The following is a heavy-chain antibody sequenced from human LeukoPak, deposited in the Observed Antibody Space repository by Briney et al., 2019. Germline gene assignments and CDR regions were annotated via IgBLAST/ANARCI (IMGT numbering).Heavy chain of an antibody. J-gene: IGHJ4*02. V-gene: IGHV1-2*06. Sequence: ASVKVSCKASGYTFTAYPIHWVRQAPGQGLEWMGRINPNSGVTHYAQNFHGRVTMTKDTSTDTAYMELSSLRSPGTAIYWCARDSSNWSSFGSWGQRTPVSVSS. D-gene: IGHD6-13*01. CDR2: INPNSGVT. CDR1: GYTFTAYP. CDR3: ARDSSNWSSFGS.